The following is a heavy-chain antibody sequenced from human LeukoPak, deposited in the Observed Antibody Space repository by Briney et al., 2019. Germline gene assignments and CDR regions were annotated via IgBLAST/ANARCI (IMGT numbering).Heavy chain of an antibody. CDR2: ISSSSSYI. CDR3: ARDPETNWNYLGGWFDP. J-gene: IGHJ5*02. D-gene: IGHD1-7*01. Sequence: GGSLRLSCAASGVTFSSYSMNWVRQAPGKGLEWVSSISSSSSYIYYADSVKGRFTISRDNAKNSLYLQMNSLRAEDTAVYYCARDPETNWNYLGGWFDPWGQGTLVTVSS. V-gene: IGHV3-21*01. CDR1: GVTFSSYS.